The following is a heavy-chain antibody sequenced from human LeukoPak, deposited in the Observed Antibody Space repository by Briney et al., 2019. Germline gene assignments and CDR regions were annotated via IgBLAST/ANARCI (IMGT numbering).Heavy chain of an antibody. D-gene: IGHD3-3*01. CDR2: IYHSGST. Sequence: PSETLSLTCTVSGYSISSGYYWGWIRRPPGKGLEWIGSIYHSGSTYYNPSLKSRVTISVDTSKNQFSLKLSSVTAADTAVYYCARDQYDFWSGYYTGDFDYWGQGTLVTVSS. V-gene: IGHV4-38-2*02. CDR1: GYSISSGYY. J-gene: IGHJ4*02. CDR3: ARDQYDFWSGYYTGDFDY.